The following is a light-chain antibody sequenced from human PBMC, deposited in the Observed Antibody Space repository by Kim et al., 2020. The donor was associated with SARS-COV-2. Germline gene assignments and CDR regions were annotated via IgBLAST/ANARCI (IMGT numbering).Light chain of an antibody. CDR2: AND. V-gene: IGLV1-47*01. J-gene: IGLJ3*02. Sequence: GGRVPIFWSGGSANVGSNAVYWYQQLSGTAPKLLIYANDQRPSGVPDRFSASKSGASASLAISGLQSEDEATYHCAAWDGSLRGWVFGGGTQLTVL. CDR1: SANVGSNA. CDR3: AAWDGSLRGWV.